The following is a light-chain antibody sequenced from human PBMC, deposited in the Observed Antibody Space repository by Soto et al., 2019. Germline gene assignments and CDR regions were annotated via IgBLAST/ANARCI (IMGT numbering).Light chain of an antibody. CDR1: QSVSSN. V-gene: IGKV3-15*01. CDR3: QQDNNWPLT. Sequence: EIVMTQSPATLSVSQGDRATLSCRARQSVSSNLAWYQQKPGQAHRLLIYGASTRATGIPDRFSGSGSGTEFTLTISSLQSEDFAVYYCQQDNNWPLTFGGGTKVEIK. CDR2: GAS. J-gene: IGKJ4*01.